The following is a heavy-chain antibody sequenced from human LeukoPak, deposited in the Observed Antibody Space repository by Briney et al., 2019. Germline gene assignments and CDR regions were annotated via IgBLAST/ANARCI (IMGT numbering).Heavy chain of an antibody. J-gene: IGHJ4*02. CDR3: ARGPEWKPYFFDY. CDR2: IYSSGVT. D-gene: IGHD1-26*01. CDR1: GGSIDGYY. V-gene: IGHV4-59*01. Sequence: SETLSLTCSVSGGSIDGYYSTWIRQPPGKGLEWIGNIYSSGVTNYNPSLRSRVTISVDTSKNQFSLRLNSVTDADTAVYFCARGPEWKPYFFDYWGQGALVSVSS.